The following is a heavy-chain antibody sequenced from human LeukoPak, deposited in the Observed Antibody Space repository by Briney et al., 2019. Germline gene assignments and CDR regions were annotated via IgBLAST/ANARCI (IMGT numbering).Heavy chain of an antibody. CDR1: GGSISSYY. D-gene: IGHD4-23*01. CDR2: IYYTGAT. J-gene: IGHJ4*02. CDR3: ARDDHGGNSNFAFDY. V-gene: IGHV4-59*01. Sequence: PSETLSLTCTVSGGSISSYYWNWVRQPPGKGLEWIGYIYYTGATNYNPSLKSRVTMSIDTSRNQFSLKLNSVTAADTAVYFCARDDHGGNSNFAFDYWGQGTVVTVSS.